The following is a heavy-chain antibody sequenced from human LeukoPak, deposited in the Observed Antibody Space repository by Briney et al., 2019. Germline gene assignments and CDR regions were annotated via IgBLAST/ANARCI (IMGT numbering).Heavy chain of an antibody. CDR3: TTRLRNHFDY. CDR1: GFTFSSYT. D-gene: IGHD5-12*01. CDR2: ISDSHSGSET. V-gene: IGHV3-23*01. J-gene: IGHJ4*02. Sequence: PGGSLRLSCAASGFTFSSYTMNWVRQALGQGLEWVSTISDSHSGSETHYADSVQGRFTISRDDSQNMVYLQMDSLRAEDTAVYYCTTRLRNHFDYWGQGTQVTVSS.